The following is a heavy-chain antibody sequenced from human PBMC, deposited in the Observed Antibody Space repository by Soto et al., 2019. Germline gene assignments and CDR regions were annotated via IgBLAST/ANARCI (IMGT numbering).Heavy chain of an antibody. J-gene: IGHJ6*02. D-gene: IGHD3-16*01. CDR2: ISPYSGNT. Sequence: QVQLVQSGDEVRKPGSSVKVSCQASGYIFVNYGIAWVRQGPGQGLEWMGWISPYSGNTHYASKVQGRLTMTTDTSTSTAYMDLGTLTPRDTAVYYWAMVDNYVTPTPQDVWGQGTTVTVSS. V-gene: IGHV1-18*01. CDR1: GYIFVNYG. CDR3: AMVDNYVTPTPQDV.